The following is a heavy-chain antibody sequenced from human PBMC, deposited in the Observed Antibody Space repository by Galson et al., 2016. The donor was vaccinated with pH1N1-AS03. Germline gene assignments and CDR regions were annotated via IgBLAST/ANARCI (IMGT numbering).Heavy chain of an antibody. D-gene: IGHD3-10*01. CDR1: GGPFRSYA. CDR3: ARAPTYYFGLRAALDI. CDR2: IMPIFGTT. V-gene: IGHV1-69*13. J-gene: IGHJ3*02. Sequence: SVKVSCKASGGPFRSYAISWVRQAPGQGLEWMGGIMPIFGTTNYAQTFQGRVTVTADESTTTAYMELSSLRPEDTAVYYCARAPTYYFGLRAALDIWGQGTMVTVSS.